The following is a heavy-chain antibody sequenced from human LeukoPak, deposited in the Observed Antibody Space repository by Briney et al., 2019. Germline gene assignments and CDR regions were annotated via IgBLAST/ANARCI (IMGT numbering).Heavy chain of an antibody. D-gene: IGHD3-10*01. J-gene: IGHJ6*03. V-gene: IGHV3-48*01. Sequence: PGGSLGLSCAASGFTFSSYSMNWVRQAPGKGLEWVSYISSSSSTIYYADSVKGRFTISRDNAKNSLYLQMNSLRAEDTAVYYCARDRLLWFGESRYMDVWGKGTTVTVSS. CDR2: ISSSSSTI. CDR1: GFTFSSYS. CDR3: ARDRLLWFGESRYMDV.